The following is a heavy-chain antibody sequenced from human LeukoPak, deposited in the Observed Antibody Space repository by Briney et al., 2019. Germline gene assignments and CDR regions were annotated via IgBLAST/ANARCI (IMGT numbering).Heavy chain of an antibody. D-gene: IGHD6-13*01. CDR2: INHSGST. Sequence: PSETLSLTCAVYGGSFSGYYWSWIRQPPGKGLEWIGEINHSGSTNYNPSLKSRVTISVDTSKNQFSLELSSVTAADTAVYYCARPRAAADIWGQGTLVTVSS. V-gene: IGHV4-34*01. J-gene: IGHJ4*02. CDR3: ARPRAAADI. CDR1: GGSFSGYY.